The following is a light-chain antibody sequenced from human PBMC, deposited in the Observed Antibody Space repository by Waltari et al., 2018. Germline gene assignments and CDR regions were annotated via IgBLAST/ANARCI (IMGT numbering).Light chain of an antibody. J-gene: IGKJ1*01. CDR1: QSVLYNSNNKNY. CDR3: QQYYSAPRT. Sequence: IVMTQSPVSLAVSLAERATINSKPSQSVLYNSNNKNYLSWFQQNPGQPPKLLTYWASTRESGVPDRFSGSGSGTDFTLTISSLQAEDVAVYYCQQYYSAPRTFGQGTKVEIK. CDR2: WAS. V-gene: IGKV4-1*01.